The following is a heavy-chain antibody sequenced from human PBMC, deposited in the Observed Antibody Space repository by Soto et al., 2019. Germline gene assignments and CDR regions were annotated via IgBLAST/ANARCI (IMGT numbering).Heavy chain of an antibody. Sequence: ALVKVSCKASGYTFTSYYMHWLRQAPGQGLEWMGIINPSGGSTSYAQKFQGRVTMTRDTSTSTVYMELSSLRSEDTAVYYCARDPPSYYDILTGYNYYYGMDVWGQGTTVTVSS. CDR2: INPSGGST. D-gene: IGHD3-9*01. CDR3: ARDPPSYYDILTGYNYYYGMDV. CDR1: GYTFTSYY. V-gene: IGHV1-46*01. J-gene: IGHJ6*02.